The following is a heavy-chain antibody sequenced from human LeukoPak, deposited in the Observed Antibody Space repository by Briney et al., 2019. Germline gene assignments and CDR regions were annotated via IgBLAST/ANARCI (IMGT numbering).Heavy chain of an antibody. J-gene: IGHJ6*03. CDR3: AREGEGVPGAMSWFQYYYYYMDV. Sequence: ASVTVSCTASGYTFTSYGISWVRQAPGQGLEWMGWISAYNGNTNHAQKFKGRVTMTTDTLTTTAHMELRSLRSDDTAVYYCAREGEGVPGAMSWFQYYYYYMDVWGKGTTVIVSS. CDR1: GYTFTSYG. CDR2: ISAYNGNT. V-gene: IGHV1-18*01. D-gene: IGHD2-2*01.